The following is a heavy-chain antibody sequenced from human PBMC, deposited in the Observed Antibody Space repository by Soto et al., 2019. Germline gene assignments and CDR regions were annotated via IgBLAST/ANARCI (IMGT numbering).Heavy chain of an antibody. CDR1: GYTFTSYY. V-gene: IGHV1-46*01. CDR2: INPSGGST. Sequence: ASVKVSCKASGYTFTSYYMHWVRQAPGQGLEWMGIINPSGGSTSYAQKFQGRVTMTRDTTTSTVYMELSSLRSEDTAVYYCARDTPQDGGNSPVGKPGDAFDIWGQGTMVTVSS. J-gene: IGHJ3*02. D-gene: IGHD2-21*02. CDR3: ARDTPQDGGNSPVGKPGDAFDI.